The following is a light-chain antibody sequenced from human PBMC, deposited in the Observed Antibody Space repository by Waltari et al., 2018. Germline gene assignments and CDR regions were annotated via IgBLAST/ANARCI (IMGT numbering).Light chain of an antibody. CDR2: AAS. V-gene: IGKV1-39*01. CDR1: PYISTY. J-gene: IGKJ1*01. CDR3: QQSYDTPRT. Sequence: DFQMTQSPSSLSASVGDRVTITCRASPYISTYLNWYQQKPGKGPKLLIYAASTLQSGVPSRFSGSGSGTDFTLTISSLQLEDFATYYCQQSYDTPRTFGQGTKVEVK.